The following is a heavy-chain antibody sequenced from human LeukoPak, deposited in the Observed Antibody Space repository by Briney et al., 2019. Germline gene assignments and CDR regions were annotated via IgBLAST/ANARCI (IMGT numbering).Heavy chain of an antibody. D-gene: IGHD7-27*01. CDR1: GYTFTGYF. J-gene: IGHJ4*02. CDR3: ARGFNWGSSGDY. V-gene: IGHV1-2*02. Sequence: ASVKVSCKASGYTFTGYFMHWVRQAPGQGLEWMGWINPNSGGTNYAQKFQGRVTMTRDTSISTAYMELSRLRSDDTAVYYCARGFNWGSSGDYWGQGTLVAVSS. CDR2: INPNSGGT.